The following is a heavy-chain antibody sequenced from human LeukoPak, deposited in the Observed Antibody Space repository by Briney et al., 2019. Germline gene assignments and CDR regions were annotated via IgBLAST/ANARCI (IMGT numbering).Heavy chain of an antibody. CDR3: AKDYSKTSYYGSGTYYRPKWFDP. CDR1: GFTFSSYG. D-gene: IGHD3-10*01. CDR2: IRYDGSNK. J-gene: IGHJ5*02. Sequence: GGSLRLSCPASGFTFSSYGMHWVRQAPGKGLEWVAFIRYDGSNKYYADSVKGRFTISRDNSKNTLYLQMNSLRAEDTAVYYCAKDYSKTSYYGSGTYYRPKWFDPWGQGTLVTVSS. V-gene: IGHV3-30*02.